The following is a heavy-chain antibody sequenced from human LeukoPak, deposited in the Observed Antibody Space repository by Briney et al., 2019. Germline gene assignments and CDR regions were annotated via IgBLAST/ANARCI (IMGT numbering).Heavy chain of an antibody. V-gene: IGHV3-11*04. CDR1: GFTLSDYY. Sequence: GGSLRLSCAASGFTLSDYYMTWIRQAPGKGLEWVSYISSTGNSIYYADSVKGRFTISRDNAKNSLYLQMNSLRAVDTAVYYCAELGITMIGGVWGKGTTVTISS. CDR2: ISSTGNSI. D-gene: IGHD3-10*02. CDR3: AELGITMIGGV. J-gene: IGHJ6*04.